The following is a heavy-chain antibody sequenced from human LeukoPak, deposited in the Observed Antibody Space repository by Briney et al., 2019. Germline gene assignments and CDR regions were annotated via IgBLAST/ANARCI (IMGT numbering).Heavy chain of an antibody. CDR2: IKSKTDGGTT. CDR1: GFTFSNAW. V-gene: IGHV3-15*01. Sequence: PGGSLRLSCAASGFTFSNAWMSWVRQAPGKGLEWVGRIKSKTDGGTTDYAAPVKGRFTISRDDSKNTLYLQMNSLKTEDTAVYYCTTLGPWYYGSGSKPEAYYYYYYGMDVWGQGTTVTVSS. CDR3: TTLGPWYYGSGSKPEAYYYYYYGMDV. J-gene: IGHJ6*02. D-gene: IGHD3-10*01.